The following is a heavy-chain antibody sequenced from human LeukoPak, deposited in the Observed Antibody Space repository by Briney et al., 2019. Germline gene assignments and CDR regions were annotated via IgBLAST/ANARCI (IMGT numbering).Heavy chain of an antibody. CDR2: IYPDDSDI. CDR3: ARRIAGAATDY. D-gene: IGHD6-13*01. V-gene: IGHV5-51*01. J-gene: IGHJ4*02. CDR1: GNSFTSYW. Sequence: GESLKISCKGSGNSFTSYWIGWVRQMPGKGLEWMGIIYPDDSDIRYSPSLRGQVTISADKSISTAYMQWSSLKASDTAIYYCARRIAGAATDYWGQGTLVTVSS.